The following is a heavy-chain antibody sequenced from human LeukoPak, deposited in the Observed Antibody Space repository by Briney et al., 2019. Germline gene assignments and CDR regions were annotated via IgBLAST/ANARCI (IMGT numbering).Heavy chain of an antibody. CDR3: ARGGGGATRFGN. V-gene: IGHV3-33*01. CDR1: GFTFSNYG. Sequence: GRSLRLSCAASGFTFSNYGMHWVRQAPGKGLEWVAVIWYDGNKKYYADSVKGRFTISRDNSKNTLYLQMNSLRAEDTAVYSCARGGGGATRFGNWGQGTLVTVSS. CDR2: IWYDGNKK. D-gene: IGHD1-26*01. J-gene: IGHJ4*02.